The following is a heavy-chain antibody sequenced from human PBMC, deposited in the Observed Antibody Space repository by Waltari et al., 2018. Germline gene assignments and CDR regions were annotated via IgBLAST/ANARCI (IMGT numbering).Heavy chain of an antibody. J-gene: IGHJ4*02. Sequence: EVQLLESGGGLVQPGGSLRLSCAAPGFPFSTYAMSWVRQAPGKGLEWVSVIYSGGSTYYADSVKGRFTISRDNSKNTLYLQMNSLRAEDTAVYYCAKGGVVIYYFDYWGQGTLVTVSS. CDR2: IYSGGST. V-gene: IGHV3-23*03. D-gene: IGHD3-3*01. CDR1: GFPFSTYA. CDR3: AKGGVVIYYFDY.